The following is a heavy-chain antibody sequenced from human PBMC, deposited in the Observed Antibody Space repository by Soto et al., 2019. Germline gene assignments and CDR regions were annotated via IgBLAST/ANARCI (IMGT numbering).Heavy chain of an antibody. CDR3: AHAYGGRSLY. J-gene: IGHJ4*02. CDR2: IYWDDSK. V-gene: IGHV2-5*02. Sequence: QITLKESGPTLVKPTQTLTLTCTFSGFSLTTDRVGVGWIRQPPGEALEWLAVIYWDDSKTYRPSLESRLTITTDTSKNQVALTMTNMDSRDTATYYCAHAYGGRSLYWGQGTLVTVSS. D-gene: IGHD1-26*01. CDR1: GFSLTTDRVG.